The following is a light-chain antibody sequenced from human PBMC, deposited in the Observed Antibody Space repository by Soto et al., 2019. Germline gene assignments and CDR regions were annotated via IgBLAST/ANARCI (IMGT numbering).Light chain of an antibody. V-gene: IGLV2-23*01. J-gene: IGLJ7*01. Sequence: QSALTQPASVSGSPGQSITISCTGTSSDVGSYYLVSWYQQPPGKAPKIMIYEGSKRPSGVSSRFSGSKSGNTASLTISGLQAEDEADYYCCSYAGSSTVVFGGGTQLTVL. CDR2: EGS. CDR1: SSDVGSYYL. CDR3: CSYAGSSTVV.